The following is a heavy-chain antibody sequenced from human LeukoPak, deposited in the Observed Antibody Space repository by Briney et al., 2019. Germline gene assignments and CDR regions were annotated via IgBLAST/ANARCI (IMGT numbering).Heavy chain of an antibody. V-gene: IGHV4-39*07. CDR3: AREDQRAVAGSFDY. J-gene: IGHJ4*02. CDR1: GGSISSSSYY. D-gene: IGHD6-19*01. Sequence: PSETLSLTCTVSGGSISSSSYYWGWIRQPPGKGLEWIGSIYYSGSTYYNPSLKSRVTISVDTSKNQFSLKLSSVTAADTAVYYCAREDQRAVAGSFDYWGQGTLVTVSS. CDR2: IYYSGST.